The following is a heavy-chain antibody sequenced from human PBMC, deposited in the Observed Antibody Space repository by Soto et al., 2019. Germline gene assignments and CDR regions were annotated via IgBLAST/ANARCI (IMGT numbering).Heavy chain of an antibody. J-gene: IGHJ3*02. V-gene: IGHV5-10-1*01. D-gene: IGHD3-22*01. CDR1: GSSFTTYW. CDR3: ARRSYYDSSGYSHQDAFEI. Sequence: PGASLKFSCKSSGSSFTTYWISLVRQMPGKGLARMGRIDPSDSYPNSSPSFQRHDTISADKPIRAAYLLWSSLKASDTAIYYCARRSYYDSSGYSHQDAFEIWGQGTMVTVSS. CDR2: IDPSDSYP.